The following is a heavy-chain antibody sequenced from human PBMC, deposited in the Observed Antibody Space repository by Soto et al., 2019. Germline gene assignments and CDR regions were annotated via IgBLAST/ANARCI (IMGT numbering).Heavy chain of an antibody. CDR2: ISSSSSYI. J-gene: IGHJ4*02. V-gene: IGHV3-21*01. Sequence: GGSLRLSCAASGFTFSSYSMNWVRQAPGKGLEWVSSISSSSSYIYYADSVKGRFTISRDNAKNSLYLQMNSLRADDTAVYYCARDTYSSSETGVDYWGQGTLVTFSS. D-gene: IGHD6-6*01. CDR3: ARDTYSSSETGVDY. CDR1: GFTFSSYS.